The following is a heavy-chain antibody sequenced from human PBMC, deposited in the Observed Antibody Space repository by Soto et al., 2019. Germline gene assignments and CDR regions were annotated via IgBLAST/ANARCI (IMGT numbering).Heavy chain of an antibody. CDR2: ISYDGDHK. D-gene: IGHD3-16*01. CDR1: GFSFSTYA. CDR3: ARAYEGDYFDY. V-gene: IGHV3-30-3*01. J-gene: IGHJ4*02. Sequence: GGSLRLSCAASGFSFSTYAMHWVRQAPGKGLEWVAVISYDGDHKYYTDSVKGRFTISRDNSKNTLYLQMNSLRAEDTAVYYCARAYEGDYFDYWGQGTLVTVSS.